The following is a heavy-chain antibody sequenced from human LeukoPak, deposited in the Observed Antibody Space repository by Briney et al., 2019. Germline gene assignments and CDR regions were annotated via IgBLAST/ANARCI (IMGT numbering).Heavy chain of an antibody. D-gene: IGHD3-3*01. V-gene: IGHV3-23*01. CDR3: ARTYYDFWSGYLAYYYYYMDV. Sequence: GGSLRLSCAASGFTFSSYAMSWVRQAPGKGLEWVSAISGSGGSTYNADSVKGRFTISRDNSKNTLYLQMNSLRAEDTAVYYCARTYYDFWSGYLAYYYYYMDVWAKGPRSPSP. CDR2: ISGSGGST. CDR1: GFTFSSYA. J-gene: IGHJ6*03.